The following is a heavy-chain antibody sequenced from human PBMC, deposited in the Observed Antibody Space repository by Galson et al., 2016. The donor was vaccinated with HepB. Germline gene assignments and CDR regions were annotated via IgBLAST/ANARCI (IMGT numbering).Heavy chain of an antibody. CDR1: GDSISNSDSW. CDR2: IYHTGPA. Sequence: SETLSLTCTVSGDSISNSDSWWTWVRQPPGKGLEWIGQIYHTGPANYNPSLRSRVTISVDKSKNQFSLKLTSVTASDIALYYCAIRGLRGGIRATYFESWGQGTLVSVSS. D-gene: IGHD3-10*01. CDR3: AIRGLRGGIRATYFES. J-gene: IGHJ4*02. V-gene: IGHV4-4*02.